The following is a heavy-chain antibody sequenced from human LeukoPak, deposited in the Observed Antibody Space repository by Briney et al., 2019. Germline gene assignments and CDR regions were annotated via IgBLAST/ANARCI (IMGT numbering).Heavy chain of an antibody. Sequence: PSETLSLTCTVSGGSISYYYWSWIRQSPGKGLEWIGYVYYSGTINYNPSLKSRVTISVDTSKNQFSLQLRSVTAADTAVYYCAREDPQTRVPEGMDVWGQGTTVTVSS. J-gene: IGHJ6*02. CDR3: AREDPQTRVPEGMDV. V-gene: IGHV4-59*01. CDR2: VYYSGTI. D-gene: IGHD4/OR15-4a*01. CDR1: GGSISYYY.